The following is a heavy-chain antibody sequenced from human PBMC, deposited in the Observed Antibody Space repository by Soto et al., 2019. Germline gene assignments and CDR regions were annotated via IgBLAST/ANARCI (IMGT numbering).Heavy chain of an antibody. J-gene: IGHJ3*02. Sequence: QVQLVQSGPEVKKPGSSVKVSCEASGGTFSNFAVNWVRQAPGQGLEWVGGIIPLFNVAKYAQKFEGRVTIVADDSTSTAYMDLSTLKSDYAAVYYGAASRIDVLGYDYKDTAGLHICGQGTMVTVSS. CDR3: AASRIDVLGYDYKDTAGLHI. CDR1: GGTFSNFA. CDR2: IIPLFNVA. V-gene: IGHV1-69*01. D-gene: IGHD4-4*01.